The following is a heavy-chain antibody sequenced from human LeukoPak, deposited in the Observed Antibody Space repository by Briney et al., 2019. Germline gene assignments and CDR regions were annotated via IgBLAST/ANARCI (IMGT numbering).Heavy chain of an antibody. CDR2: ISGSGGSA. Sequence: PGGSLRLSCAASGFTFSSYAMSWVRQAPGKGLEWVSAISGSGGSAYYADSVKGRFTISRDNSKNTLYLQMNSLRAEDTAVYYCAKTRSSTSSPDYWGQGTLVTVSS. CDR1: GFTFSSYA. D-gene: IGHD2-2*01. J-gene: IGHJ4*02. CDR3: AKTRSSTSSPDY. V-gene: IGHV3-23*01.